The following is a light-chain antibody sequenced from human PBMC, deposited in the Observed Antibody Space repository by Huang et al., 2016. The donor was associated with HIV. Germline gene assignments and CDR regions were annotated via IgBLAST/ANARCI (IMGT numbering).Light chain of an antibody. J-gene: IGKJ4*01. CDR2: GAY. CDR1: QSVGGN. CDR3: QQHNNWPPLT. Sequence: EIVMTQSPANLSVSPGERAILSGRGSQSVGGNLVWYQKKPGQPPRLLIYGAYVRATGVPARLSGSGYGTGFTLTISSLQSEDFAVYYCQQHNNWPPLTFGGGTKVEI. V-gene: IGKV3-15*01.